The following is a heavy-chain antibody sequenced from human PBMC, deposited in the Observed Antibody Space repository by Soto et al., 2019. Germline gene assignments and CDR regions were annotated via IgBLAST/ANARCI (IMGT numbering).Heavy chain of an antibody. V-gene: IGHV4-61*08. CDR3: ARDRGMITFGGVIAGYYYYYMDV. CDR1: GGSVSRGGYY. CDR2: IYSTGST. J-gene: IGHJ6*03. D-gene: IGHD3-16*02. Sequence: PSETLSLTCSVSGGSVSRGGYYWSWIRQVPGKGPEWIGYIYSTGSTLYNPSLKSRLTMSLDTPKNQFSLKLSSVTAADTAVYYCARDRGMITFGGVIAGYYYYYMDVWGKGTTVTVSS.